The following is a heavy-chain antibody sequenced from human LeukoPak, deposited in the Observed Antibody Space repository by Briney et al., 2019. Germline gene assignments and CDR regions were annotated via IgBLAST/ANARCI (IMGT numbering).Heavy chain of an antibody. D-gene: IGHD6-13*01. J-gene: IGHJ4*02. CDR1: GYTLTELS. V-gene: IGHV1-24*01. CDR2: FDPEDGET. CDR3: ATVAAAGTFLFDY. Sequence: ASVKVSCKVSGYTLTELSMHWVRQAPGKGLEWMGGFDPEDGETIYAQKFRGRVTMTEDTSTDTAYMELSSLRSEDTAVYYCATVAAAGTFLFDYWGQGTLVTVSS.